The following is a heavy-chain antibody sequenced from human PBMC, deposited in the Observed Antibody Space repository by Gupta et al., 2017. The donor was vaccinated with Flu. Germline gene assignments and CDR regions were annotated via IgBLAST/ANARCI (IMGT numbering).Heavy chain of an antibody. CDR3: ARGDYADSIDAFDI. D-gene: IGHD3-22*01. CDR2: ISYTGNA. Sequence: RGRYHWSWVRQPPGKGLEWIGYISYTGNAKYSPSLKSRVSLSVDMSKNQFSLKISGVTAADTAVYYCARGDYADSIDAFDIWGLGTKVTVSS. V-gene: IGHV4-61*01. CDR1: RGRYH. J-gene: IGHJ3*02.